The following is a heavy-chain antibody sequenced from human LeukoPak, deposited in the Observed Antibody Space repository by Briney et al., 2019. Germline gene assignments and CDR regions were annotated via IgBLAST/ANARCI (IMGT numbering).Heavy chain of an antibody. CDR3: ARVWVRIAVAGTLDY. V-gene: IGHV3-7*01. CDR2: IKQDGSEK. CDR1: GFTFSSYW. D-gene: IGHD6-13*01. J-gene: IGHJ4*02. Sequence: GGSLRLSCAASGFTFSSYWMSWVRQAPGKGLEWVANIKQDGSEKYYVDSVKGRFTISRDNAKNSLYLQMNSLRAEDTAVYYCARVWVRIAVAGTLDYWGQGTLVTVSS.